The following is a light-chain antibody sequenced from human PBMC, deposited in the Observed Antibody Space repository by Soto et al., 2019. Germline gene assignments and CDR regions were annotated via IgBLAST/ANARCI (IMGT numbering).Light chain of an antibody. Sequence: QSLLTQPASVSVSPWQSVALSCPGTNRAVGYYNYVSWYQQHPGKAPKVMIYDVNNRPSGVSDRFSGSKSGNTASLTISGLQAEDEADYYCSSYTSSSTYVFGAGTKVTVL. CDR2: DVN. J-gene: IGLJ1*01. CDR3: SSYTSSSTYV. CDR1: NRAVGYYNY. V-gene: IGLV2-14*01.